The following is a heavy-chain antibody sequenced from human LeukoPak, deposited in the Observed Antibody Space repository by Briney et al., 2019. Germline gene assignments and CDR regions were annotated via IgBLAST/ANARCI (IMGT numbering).Heavy chain of an antibody. CDR2: IYCGGST. J-gene: IGHJ4*02. V-gene: IGHV3-53*01. D-gene: IGHD3-3*01. CDR1: GFTVSSNY. Sequence: PGGSLRLSCAASGFTVSSNYMSWVRQAPGKGLEWVSVIYCGGSTYYADSVKGRFTISRDNSKNTLYLQMNSLRAEDTAVYYCARHNDFWSGYDYWGQGTLVTVSS. CDR3: ARHNDFWSGYDY.